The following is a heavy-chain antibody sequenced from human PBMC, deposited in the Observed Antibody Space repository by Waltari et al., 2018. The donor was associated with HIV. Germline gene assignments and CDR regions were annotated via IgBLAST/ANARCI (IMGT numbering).Heavy chain of an antibody. V-gene: IGHV4-61*02. Sequence: QVQLHESGPGLVKPSQTLSLTCTVSGGSIRRGIYYWSWLRQPAGKGLEWIGRIYTSGSTNYNPSLKSRVTISVDTSKNQFSLKLSSVTAADTAVYYCAREQQLVHGFDYWGQGTLVTVSS. J-gene: IGHJ4*02. CDR3: AREQQLVHGFDY. D-gene: IGHD6-13*01. CDR1: GGSIRRGIYY. CDR2: IYTSGST.